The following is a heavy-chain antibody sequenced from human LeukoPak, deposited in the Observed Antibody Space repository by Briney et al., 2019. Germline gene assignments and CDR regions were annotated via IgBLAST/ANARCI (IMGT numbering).Heavy chain of an antibody. CDR3: ARVIGGATSLGWFDP. CDR1: GFTFDDYG. V-gene: IGHV3-20*01. J-gene: IGHJ5*02. D-gene: IGHD1-26*01. CDR2: INWNGGST. Sequence: PGGSLRLSCAASGFTFDDYGMSWVRQAPGKWLEGVSGINWNGGSTGYADSVKGRFTISRDNAKNYLYLQMNSLRAEDTALYHCARVIGGATSLGWFDPWGQGTLVTVSS.